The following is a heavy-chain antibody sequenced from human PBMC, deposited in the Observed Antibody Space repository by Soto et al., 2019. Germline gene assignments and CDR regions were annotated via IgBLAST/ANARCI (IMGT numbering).Heavy chain of an antibody. D-gene: IGHD2-15*01. CDR3: ARRRDGSNTLYYGMDV. V-gene: IGHV5-10-1*01. CDR1: GYSFTSYW. CDR2: IDPSDSYT. J-gene: IGHJ6*02. Sequence: XESLKLYCQGSGYSFTSYWTSLVRQMPGKGLEWMGRIDPSDSYTNYSPSFQGHVTISADKSISTAYLQWSSLKASDTAMYYCARRRDGSNTLYYGMDVWGQGTTVTVSS.